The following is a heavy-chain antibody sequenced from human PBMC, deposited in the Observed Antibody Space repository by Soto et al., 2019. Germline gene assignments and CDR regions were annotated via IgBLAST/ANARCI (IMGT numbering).Heavy chain of an antibody. D-gene: IGHD6-25*01. J-gene: IGHJ4*02. V-gene: IGHV4-30-4*01. CDR3: ATRPKSQQRLPYFDY. CDR2: IYYSGST. Sequence: PSETLSLTCIVSGGSISRGDYYWSWLRQPPGKGLEWIGYIYYSGSTYYNPSLKSRVSISVDTSKNHFSLKLSSVAAADTAVYYCATRPKSQQRLPYFDYWGQGTLVTVSS. CDR1: GGSISRGDYY.